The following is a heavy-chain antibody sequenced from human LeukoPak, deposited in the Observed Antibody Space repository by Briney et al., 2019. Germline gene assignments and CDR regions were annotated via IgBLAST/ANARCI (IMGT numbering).Heavy chain of an antibody. CDR1: GFTVSSNY. CDR2: IYSGGST. Sequence: GGSLILSCAASGFTVSSNYMSWVHQAPGKGLEWVSVIYSGGSTYYADSVKGRFTISRDNSKNTLYLQMNSLRAEDTAVYYCARVRYSSSWLDYWGQGTLVTVSS. CDR3: ARVRYSSSWLDY. V-gene: IGHV3-53*01. J-gene: IGHJ4*02. D-gene: IGHD6-13*01.